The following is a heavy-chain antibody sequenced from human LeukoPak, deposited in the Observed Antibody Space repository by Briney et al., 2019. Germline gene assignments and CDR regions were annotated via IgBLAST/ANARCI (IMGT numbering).Heavy chain of an antibody. Sequence: GGSLRLSCAASGFTFSSYSMNWVRQAPGKGLEWVSSISSSSSYIYYADSVKGRFTISRDNAKNSLYLQMNSLRAEDAAVYYCARDFDIVVVPAAIGLAYYYGMDVWGQGTTVTVSS. D-gene: IGHD2-2*02. CDR2: ISSSSSYI. V-gene: IGHV3-21*01. J-gene: IGHJ6*02. CDR3: ARDFDIVVVPAAIGLAYYYGMDV. CDR1: GFTFSSYS.